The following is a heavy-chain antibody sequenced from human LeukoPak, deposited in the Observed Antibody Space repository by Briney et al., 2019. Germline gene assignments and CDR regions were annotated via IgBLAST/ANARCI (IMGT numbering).Heavy chain of an antibody. CDR2: IYYSGST. D-gene: IGHD3-16*02. J-gene: IGHJ3*02. CDR3: ARVGGVIVPFDAFDI. Sequence: SETLSLTCTVSGGSISSSSYYWGWIRQPPGKGLEWIGSIYYSGSTYYNPSLKSRVTISVDTSKNQFSLKLSSVTAADTAVYYCARVGGVIVPFDAFDIWGQGTMVTV. V-gene: IGHV4-39*07. CDR1: GGSISSSSYY.